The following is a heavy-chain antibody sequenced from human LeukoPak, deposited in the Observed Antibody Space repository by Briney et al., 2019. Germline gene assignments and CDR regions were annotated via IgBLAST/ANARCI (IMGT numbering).Heavy chain of an antibody. D-gene: IGHD3-9*01. CDR3: AKDFGWLSYFDY. J-gene: IGHJ4*02. CDR1: GLTFSSYE. V-gene: IGHV3-66*03. CDR2: IHKSAIT. Sequence: GGSLRLSCTGSGLTFSSYEMNWVRQAPGKGLEWVSVIHKSAITYYADTVKGRFTISRDNSKNTLYLQMNSLRAEDTAVYYCAKDFGWLSYFDYWGQGAQVTVSS.